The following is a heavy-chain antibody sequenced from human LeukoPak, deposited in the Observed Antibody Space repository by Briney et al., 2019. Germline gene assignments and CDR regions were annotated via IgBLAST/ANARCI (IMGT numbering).Heavy chain of an antibody. V-gene: IGHV4-39*01. CDR3: ARFSSYYYDSSGYHTNVDAFDI. CDR1: GGSIRSTSYY. J-gene: IGHJ3*02. CDR2: IYYSGST. D-gene: IGHD3-22*01. Sequence: PSETLSLTCAVSGGSIRSTSYYWGWIRQPPGKGLEWIGSIYYSGSTYYNPSLKSRVTISVDTSKNQFSLKLSSVTAADTAVYYCARFSSYYYDSSGYHTNVDAFDIWGQGTMVTVSS.